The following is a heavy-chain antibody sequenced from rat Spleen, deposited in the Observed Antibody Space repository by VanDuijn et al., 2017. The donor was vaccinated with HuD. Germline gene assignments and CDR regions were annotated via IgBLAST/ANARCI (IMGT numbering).Heavy chain of an antibody. V-gene: IGHV5-31*01. CDR1: GFTFNNYW. D-gene: IGHD1-2*01. Sequence: EVQLVESGGGLVQPGRSLKLSCVASGFTFNNYWMTWNRQAPGKGLEWVASITNNGRNTYYRDSVKGRFTVSRDNAKSTLYLQMDSLRSEDTATYYCARPDYSRFDYWGQGVMVTVSS. CDR2: ITNNGRNT. J-gene: IGHJ2*01. CDR3: ARPDYSRFDY.